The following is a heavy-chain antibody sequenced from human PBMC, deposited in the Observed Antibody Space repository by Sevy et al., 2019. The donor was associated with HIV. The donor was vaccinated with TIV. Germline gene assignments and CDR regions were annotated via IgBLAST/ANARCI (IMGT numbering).Heavy chain of an antibody. J-gene: IGHJ5*01. Sequence: GGSLRLSCAASGFAFSRYWMTWVRQAPGKGLEWVANIKPDGSEQYFVGSVRGRFTISRDNAKNSMYLQMNSLRGEDTADYFCTRVSIREPDESNNYRGYHRWFDSWGQGTLVTVSS. CDR1: GFAFSRYW. CDR2: IKPDGSEQ. D-gene: IGHD4-4*01. CDR3: TRVSIREPDESNNYRGYHRWFDS. V-gene: IGHV3-7*01.